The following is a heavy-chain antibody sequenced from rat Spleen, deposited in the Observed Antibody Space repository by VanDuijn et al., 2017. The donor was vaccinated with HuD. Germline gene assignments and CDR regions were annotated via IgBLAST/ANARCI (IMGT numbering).Heavy chain of an antibody. CDR2: ISYEGSST. CDR1: GFTFSDYY. D-gene: IGHD5-1*01. J-gene: IGHJ2*01. Sequence: EVQLVESGGGLVQPGRSLKLSCVASGFTFSDYYMAWVRQAPKKGLEWVASISYEGSSTYYGDSVKGRFTISRDNAKSTLYLQMDSLRSEDTATYYCARHSNWGFDYWGQGVMVTVSS. V-gene: IGHV5-22*01. CDR3: ARHSNWGFDY.